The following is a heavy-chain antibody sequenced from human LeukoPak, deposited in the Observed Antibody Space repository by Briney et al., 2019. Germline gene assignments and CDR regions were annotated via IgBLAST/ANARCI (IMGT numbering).Heavy chain of an antibody. CDR2: ISSSSSYI. Sequence: PGGSLRLSCAASGFTFSSYSMNWVRQAPGKGLEWVSSISSSSSYIYYADSVKGRFTIPRDNAKNSLYLQMNSLRAEDTAVYYCARVFADSSGWYPHYYYYYMDVWGKGTTVTISS. CDR3: ARVFADSSGWYPHYYYYYMDV. D-gene: IGHD6-19*01. J-gene: IGHJ6*03. V-gene: IGHV3-21*01. CDR1: GFTFSSYS.